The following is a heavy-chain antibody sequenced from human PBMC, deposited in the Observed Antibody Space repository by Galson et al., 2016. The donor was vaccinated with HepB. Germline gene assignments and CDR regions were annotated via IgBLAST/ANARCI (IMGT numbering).Heavy chain of an antibody. V-gene: IGHV3-53*04. CDR3: AIPRGYRYSMDV. CDR2: IYSGGSR. D-gene: IGHD5-18*01. CDR1: GLTVSANY. Sequence: FLRLSCAASGLTVSANYMSWVRQAPGKGLEWVSVIYSGGSRYYADFVKGRFTISRHNSNNTLYLQMNSLRPEDTAVYFCAIPRGYRYSMDVWGQGTTVTVTS. J-gene: IGHJ6*02.